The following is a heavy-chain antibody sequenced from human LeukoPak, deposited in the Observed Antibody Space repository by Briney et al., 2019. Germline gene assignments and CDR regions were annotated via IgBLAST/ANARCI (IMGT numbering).Heavy chain of an antibody. D-gene: IGHD4-17*01. Sequence: SVTLSLTSTVSGGSISSSSYYWGWIRQPPGKGLEWIGSIYYSGCTYYNPSLKSRVTISVDTSKNQFSLKLSSVTAADTAVYYCASLPVTTPYIWGQGTLVTVSS. CDR2: IYYSGCT. J-gene: IGHJ4*02. V-gene: IGHV4-39*01. CDR1: GGSISSSSYY. CDR3: ASLPVTTPYI.